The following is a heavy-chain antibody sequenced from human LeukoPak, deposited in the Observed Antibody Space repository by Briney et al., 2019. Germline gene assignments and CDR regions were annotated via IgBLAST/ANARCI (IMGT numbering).Heavy chain of an antibody. V-gene: IGHV1-24*01. CDR1: GYTLTELS. J-gene: IGHJ4*02. CDR3: ATISLTRDYFDY. Sequence: ASVKVSCKVSGYTLTELSMPWVRQAPGKGLEWMGGFDPEDGETIYAQKFQGRVTMTEDTSTDTAYMELSSLRSEDTAVYYCATISLTRDYFDYWGQGTLATVSS. CDR2: FDPEDGET. D-gene: IGHD2-21*02.